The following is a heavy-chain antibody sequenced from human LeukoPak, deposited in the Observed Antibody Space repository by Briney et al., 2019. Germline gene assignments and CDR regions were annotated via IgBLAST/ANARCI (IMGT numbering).Heavy chain of an antibody. J-gene: IGHJ4*01. Sequence: PGGSLRLSCAASGFTFSNSSMNWVRQAPGKGLEWVSSISSSSDYIYDADSVKGRFTISRDNAKNSLYLQMNSLRAEDTAVYYCARQGDDYWGHGTLVTVSS. CDR2: ISSSSDYI. D-gene: IGHD3-16*01. CDR3: ARQGDDY. CDR1: GFTFSNSS. V-gene: IGHV3-21*01.